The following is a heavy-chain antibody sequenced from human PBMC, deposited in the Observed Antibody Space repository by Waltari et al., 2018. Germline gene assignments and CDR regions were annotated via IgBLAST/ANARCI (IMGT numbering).Heavy chain of an antibody. CDR2: IYSGGST. D-gene: IGHD3-22*01. V-gene: IGHV3-53*02. CDR1: GFTVSSNY. CDR3: ARVRSEGYYDSSGYDWWFDP. J-gene: IGHJ5*02. Sequence: EVQLVETGGGLIQPGGSLRLSCAASGFTVSSNYMSWVRQAPGKGLEWVSVIYSGGSTYYADSVKGRFTISRDNSKNTLYLQMNSLRAEDTAVYYCARVRSEGYYDSSGYDWWFDPWGQGTLVTVSS.